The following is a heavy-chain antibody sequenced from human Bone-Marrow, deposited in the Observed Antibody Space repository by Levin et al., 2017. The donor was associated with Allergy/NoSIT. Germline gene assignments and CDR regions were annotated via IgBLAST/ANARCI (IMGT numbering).Heavy chain of an antibody. CDR3: ARDTTVGGEA. CDR1: GFSFSDYW. Sequence: GGSLRLSCVASGFSFSDYWMTWVRQPPGKGLEWVANIKQDGSEKYYAESVKGRFTISRDNAKNSLFLQMNYLGTDDTAVYFCARDTTVGGEAWGQGTLVTVSS. J-gene: IGHJ5*02. CDR2: IKQDGSEK. V-gene: IGHV3-7*03. D-gene: IGHD4-11*01.